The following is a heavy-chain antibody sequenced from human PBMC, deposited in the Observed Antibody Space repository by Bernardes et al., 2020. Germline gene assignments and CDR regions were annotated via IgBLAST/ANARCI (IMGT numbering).Heavy chain of an antibody. CDR3: AHRRGASRAPSPFDY. D-gene: IGHD1-26*01. Sequence: SGPTLVKPTQTLTLTCTFSGLSLSTSGVGVGWIRQPPGKALEWLGIIYWDDDKRYSPSLKSRLTITKDTSKNQVLLTMTNMEPVDTATYYCAHRRGASRAPSPFDYWGQGTLVTVSS. V-gene: IGHV2-5*02. J-gene: IGHJ4*02. CDR1: GLSLSTSGVG. CDR2: IYWDDDK.